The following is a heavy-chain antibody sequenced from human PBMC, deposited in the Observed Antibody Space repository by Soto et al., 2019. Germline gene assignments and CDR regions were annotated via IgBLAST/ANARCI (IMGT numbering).Heavy chain of an antibody. CDR1: GFTFRSYA. Sequence: EVQLLESGGGLVQPGGSLRLSCAASGFTFRSYAMIWVRQAPGKGLEWVSAISGSADSTYYADSVKGRFSISRDNSKNTLYLQMNSLRVEDTAVYYCAIDLRSSGWDRTYWGQGTPVTVSS. CDR3: AIDLRSSGWDRTY. D-gene: IGHD6-19*01. J-gene: IGHJ4*02. CDR2: ISGSADST. V-gene: IGHV3-23*01.